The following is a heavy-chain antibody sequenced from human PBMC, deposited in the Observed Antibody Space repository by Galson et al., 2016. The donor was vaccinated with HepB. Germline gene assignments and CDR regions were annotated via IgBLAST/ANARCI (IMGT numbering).Heavy chain of an antibody. CDR1: GYTFTSYG. CDR2: INPSSVDT. Sequence: SVKVSCKASGYTFTSYGITWVRQAPGQGLEWMGRINPSSVDTNYAQNFQGRVTLTRDTSISTAYMELTSLTSDDTAVYYCARSISVRGNLDFDFWGQGTLVTVSS. J-gene: IGHJ4*02. D-gene: IGHD3-9*01. V-gene: IGHV1-2*06. CDR3: ARSISVRGNLDFDF.